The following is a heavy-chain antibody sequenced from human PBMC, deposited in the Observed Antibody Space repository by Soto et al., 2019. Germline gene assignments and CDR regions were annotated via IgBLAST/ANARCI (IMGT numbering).Heavy chain of an antibody. CDR1: GYSIGTYNW. CDR2: IYYTGPV. CDR3: ASTSRLTTGQLDY. D-gene: IGHD3-9*01. V-gene: IGHV4-28*05. J-gene: IGHJ4*02. Sequence: SETLSLTCSVPGYSIGTYNWWAWIRQPPGKGLEWIGYIYYTGPVYYNLSLKNRVSMSVETARDQFSLTLTSVTAADTAVYYCASTSRLTTGQLDYWGQGALGTVSS.